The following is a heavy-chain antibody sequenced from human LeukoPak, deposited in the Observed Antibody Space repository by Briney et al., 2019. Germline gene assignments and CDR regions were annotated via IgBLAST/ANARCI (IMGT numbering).Heavy chain of an antibody. CDR1: GGTFTSYA. V-gene: IGHV1-69*13. Sequence: ASVKVSCKASGGTFTSYAISWVRQAPGQGLEWMGGIIPIFGTANYAQKFQGRVTITVAESTSKAYLELRSLRSEDTAVYYCARVRREDDYWGQGTLVTVSS. CDR3: ARVRREDDY. J-gene: IGHJ4*02. CDR2: IIPIFGTA. D-gene: IGHD5-24*01.